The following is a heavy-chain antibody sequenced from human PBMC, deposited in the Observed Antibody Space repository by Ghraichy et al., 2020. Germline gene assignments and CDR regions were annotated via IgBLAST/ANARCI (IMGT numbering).Heavy chain of an antibody. CDR1: GYTFTGYY. D-gene: IGHD3-10*01. V-gene: IGHV1-2*06. CDR2: INPNSGGT. J-gene: IGHJ6*02. CDR3: ARAPLKVFGELFHTRYYYGMDV. Sequence: ASVKVSCKASGYTFTGYYMHWVRQAPGQGLEWMGRINPNSGGTNYAQKFQGRVTMTRDTSISTAYMELSRLRSDDTAVYYCARAPLKVFGELFHTRYYYGMDVWGQGTTVTVSS.